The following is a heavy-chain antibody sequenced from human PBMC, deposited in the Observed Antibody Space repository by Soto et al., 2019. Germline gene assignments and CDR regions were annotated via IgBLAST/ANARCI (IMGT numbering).Heavy chain of an antibody. V-gene: IGHV4-59*08. CDR2: IYYSGST. Sequence: PSETLSLTCTVSGGSISSYYWSWIRQPPGKGQEWIGYIYYSGSTNYNPSLKSRVTISVDTSKNQFSLKLSSVTAADTAVYYCARHGPLGGWRGYLWFNYYLYTDVWGKGTTVTV. CDR3: ARHGPLGGWRGYLWFNYYLYTDV. D-gene: IGHD3-3*01. CDR1: GGSISSYY. J-gene: IGHJ6*03.